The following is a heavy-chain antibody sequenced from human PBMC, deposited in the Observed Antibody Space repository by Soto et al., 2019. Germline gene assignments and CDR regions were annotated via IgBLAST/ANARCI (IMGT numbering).Heavy chain of an antibody. CDR2: IYHSGST. V-gene: IGHV4-4*02. Sequence: SETLSLTCAVSGGSISSSNWWSWVRQPPGKGLEWIGEIYHSGSTNYNPSLKSRVTISVDTSKNQFSLKLTSVTAADTAVYYCARVRGNQLLEWFPPWGQGTLVT. J-gene: IGHJ5*02. CDR1: GGSISSSNW. D-gene: IGHD2-2*01. CDR3: ARVRGNQLLEWFPP.